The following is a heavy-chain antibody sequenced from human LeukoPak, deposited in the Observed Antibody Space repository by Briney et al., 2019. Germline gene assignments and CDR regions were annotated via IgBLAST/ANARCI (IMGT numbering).Heavy chain of an antibody. CDR2: IHYSGST. V-gene: IGHV4-31*03. CDR1: GGSISSGGYY. CDR3: ARTYMTSARFDP. D-gene: IGHD2-21*02. J-gene: IGHJ5*02. Sequence: SETLSLTCTVSGGSISSGGYYWSWLRQHPGKGLEWIGYIHYSGSTYYNPSLKSRVTISADTSKNQFSLKLRYVTAADTAVYYCARTYMTSARFDPWGQGTLVTVSS.